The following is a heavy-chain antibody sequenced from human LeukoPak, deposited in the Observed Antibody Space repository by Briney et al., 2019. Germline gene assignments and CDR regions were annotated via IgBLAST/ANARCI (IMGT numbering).Heavy chain of an antibody. Sequence: ASVKVSCKASGYTFTGYYMHWVRQAPGQGLEWMGWVNPNGGGTNYAQKFQGRVTMTRDTSISTAYMELSRLRSDDTAVYYCATASRYFDWLSPSDYWGQGTLVTVSS. D-gene: IGHD3-9*01. CDR1: GYTFTGYY. CDR2: VNPNGGGT. J-gene: IGHJ4*02. CDR3: ATASRYFDWLSPSDY. V-gene: IGHV1-2*02.